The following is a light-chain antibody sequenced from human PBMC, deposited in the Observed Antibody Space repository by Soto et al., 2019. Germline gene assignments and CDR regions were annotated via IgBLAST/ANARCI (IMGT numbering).Light chain of an antibody. CDR1: RGVLYSSHNKNY. J-gene: IGKJ4*01. V-gene: IGKV4-1*01. Sequence: DIVMTQSPDSLAVSLGDRATINCKPSRGVLYSSHNKNYLAWYQKKPGQPPKLLIYWASTRESGVPDRFSGSESGTDFTLTISSLQAEDVAVYYCQQYFSTPFTFGGGTKVDIK. CDR2: WAS. CDR3: QQYFSTPFT.